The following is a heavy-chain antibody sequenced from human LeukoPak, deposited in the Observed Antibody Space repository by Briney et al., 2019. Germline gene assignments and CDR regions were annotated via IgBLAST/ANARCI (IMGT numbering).Heavy chain of an antibody. J-gene: IGHJ4*02. CDR2: IYTSGST. D-gene: IGHD3-22*01. CDR3: ARDLGDDSSGYLFDY. Sequence: PSETLSLTCTVFGGSISSGDYYWSWIRQPPGKGLEWIGRIYTSGSTNYNPSLKSRVTMSVDTSKNQFSLKLSSVTAADTAVYYCARDLGDDSSGYLFDYWGQGTLVTVSS. V-gene: IGHV4-61*02. CDR1: GGSISSGDYY.